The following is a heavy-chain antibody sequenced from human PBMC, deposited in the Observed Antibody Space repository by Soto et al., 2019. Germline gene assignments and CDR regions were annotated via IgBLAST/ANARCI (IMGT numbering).Heavy chain of an antibody. CDR3: ARAMHAGFTHYFAP. J-gene: IGHJ5*02. V-gene: IGHV4-59*11. CDR2: RSYTGNT. CDR1: GGAITAHH. D-gene: IGHD1-26*01. Sequence: SETLSLTGIVCGGAITAHHVGWIRQFPGKGLEWIAYRSYTGNTNYNPSLQSRVTISMDTPKNQLSLKLNSMTAEDTAVYYCARAMHAGFTHYFAPWGQGTLVTVSS.